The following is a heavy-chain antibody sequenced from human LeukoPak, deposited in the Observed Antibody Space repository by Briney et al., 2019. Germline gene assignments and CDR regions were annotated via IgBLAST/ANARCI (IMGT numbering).Heavy chain of an antibody. CDR3: AKRVTTWSEPLRGRGFDY. CDR2: LYVNENR. V-gene: IGHV3-53*01. CDR1: GPIVSTNY. J-gene: IGHJ4*02. D-gene: IGHD4-17*01. Sequence: GGSLRLSCAVSGPIVSTNYMSWVRQAPGKGLEWISILYVNENRYYADSVKGRFTISRDNSKNTLYLQMNSLRAEDTAVYYCAKRVTTWSEPLRGRGFDYGGKEPRVPVSS.